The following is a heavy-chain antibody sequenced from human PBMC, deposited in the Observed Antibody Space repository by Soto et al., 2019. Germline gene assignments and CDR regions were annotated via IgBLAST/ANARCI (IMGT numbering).Heavy chain of an antibody. J-gene: IGHJ3*02. Sequence: PXESLLLSCAASGFTFSSYAMNWVRQAPGKGLEWVSTISGSGGSTYYADSVKGRFSISRDSSKNTLSLQMSSLRAEDTAVYYCVLGYNYGPQAFDIWGQGTMVTVSS. CDR2: ISGSGGST. CDR1: GFTFSSYA. V-gene: IGHV3-23*01. D-gene: IGHD5-18*01. CDR3: VLGYNYGPQAFDI.